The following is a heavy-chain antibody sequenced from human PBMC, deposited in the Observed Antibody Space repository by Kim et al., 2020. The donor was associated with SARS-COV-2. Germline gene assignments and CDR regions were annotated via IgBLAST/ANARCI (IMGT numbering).Heavy chain of an antibody. CDR1: GGTFSSYA. V-gene: IGHV1-69*13. Sequence: SVKVSCKASGGTFSSYAISWVRQAPGQGLEWMGGIIPIFGTANYAQKFQGRVTITADESTSTAYMELSSLRSEDTAVYYCARKPAAMGMYYYYGMDVWGQGTTVTVSS. CDR3: ARKPAAMGMYYYYGMDV. CDR2: IIPIFGTA. J-gene: IGHJ6*02. D-gene: IGHD2-2*01.